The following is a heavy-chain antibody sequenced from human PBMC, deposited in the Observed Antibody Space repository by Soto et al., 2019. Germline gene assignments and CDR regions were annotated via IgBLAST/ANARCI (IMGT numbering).Heavy chain of an antibody. V-gene: IGHV4-34*01. Sequence: SETLSLTCAVYGGSFSGYYWSWIRQPPGKGLEWIGEINHSGSTNYNPSLKSRVTISVDTSKNQFSLKLSSVTAADTAVYYCARGRYCSGGSCYRSDAFDIWGQGTMVTVSS. J-gene: IGHJ3*02. CDR3: ARGRYCSGGSCYRSDAFDI. CDR1: GGSFSGYY. CDR2: INHSGST. D-gene: IGHD2-15*01.